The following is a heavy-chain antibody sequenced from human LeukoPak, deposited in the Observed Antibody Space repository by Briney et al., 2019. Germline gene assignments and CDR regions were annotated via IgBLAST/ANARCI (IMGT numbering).Heavy chain of an antibody. CDR3: SRGRYIDY. CDR2: ISYDGSTK. Sequence: GGSLRLSCAASGFTFTNYPIHWVRQAPGKGLEWVTVISYDGSTKYYADSVKGRFTISRDNAKNTLYLQMNSLRAEDTAVYYCSRGRYIDYWGQGTLVTVSS. J-gene: IGHJ4*02. D-gene: IGHD5-12*01. V-gene: IGHV3-30*04. CDR1: GFTFTNYP.